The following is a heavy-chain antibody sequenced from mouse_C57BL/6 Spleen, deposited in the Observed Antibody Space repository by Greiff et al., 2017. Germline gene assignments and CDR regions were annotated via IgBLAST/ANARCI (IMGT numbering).Heavy chain of an antibody. CDR2: LHPNSGST. CDR1: GYTFTSSW. CDR3: ARAEFTPGYFDV. V-gene: IGHV1-64*01. Sequence: VQLQQPGAELVKPGASVKLSCKASGYTFTSSWMHWVKPRPGQGLEWLGMLHPNSGSTNYNEKFQSKATLTVDKSSSTAYMQLSSLTSEDSAVYYCARAEFTPGYFDVWGTGTTVTVSS. J-gene: IGHJ1*03.